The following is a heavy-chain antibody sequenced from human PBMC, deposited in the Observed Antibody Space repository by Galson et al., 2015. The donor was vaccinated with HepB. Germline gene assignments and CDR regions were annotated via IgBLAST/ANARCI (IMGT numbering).Heavy chain of an antibody. CDR3: GRGVNWLDP. V-gene: IGHV3-53*01. CDR2: LYSAGPT. CDR1: GFAVSSNY. Sequence: SLRLSCAASGFAVSSNYITWVRQAPGKGLEWLSVLYSAGPTYYADSVKGRFTISRDNSKNTLYLQMNSLRAEDTAVYYCGRGVNWLDPWGQGTLVTVSS. J-gene: IGHJ5*02. D-gene: IGHD3-10*01.